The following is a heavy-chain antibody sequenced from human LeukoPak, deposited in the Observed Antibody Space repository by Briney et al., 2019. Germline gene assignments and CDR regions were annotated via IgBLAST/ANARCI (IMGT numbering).Heavy chain of an antibody. D-gene: IGHD4-17*01. CDR1: GSTFSSYS. CDR3: ARGNDYGDYQGPYNWFDP. CDR2: ISSSSSYI. J-gene: IGHJ5*02. Sequence: GGSLRLSCAASGSTFSSYSMNWVRQAPGKGLEWVSSISSSSSYIYYADSVKGRFTISRDNAKNSLYLQMNSLRAEDTAVYYCARGNDYGDYQGPYNWFDPWGQGTLVTVSS. V-gene: IGHV3-21*01.